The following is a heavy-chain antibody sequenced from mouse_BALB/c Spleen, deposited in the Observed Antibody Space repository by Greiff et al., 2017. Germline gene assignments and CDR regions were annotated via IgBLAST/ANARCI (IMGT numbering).Heavy chain of an antibody. Sequence: EVKVVESGGGLVKPGGSLKLSCAASGFTFSSYAMSWVRQTPEKRLEWVASISSGGSTYYPASVMGRFTFYRDNARNMLYLQVNSLRSEDTDMYYCAGGRVLPPWLAYGGQGNLVTVAA. CDR2: ISSGGST. CDR3: AGGRVLPPWLAY. CDR1: GFTFSSYA. V-gene: IGHV5-6-5*01. J-gene: IGHJ3*01. D-gene: IGHD5-5*01.